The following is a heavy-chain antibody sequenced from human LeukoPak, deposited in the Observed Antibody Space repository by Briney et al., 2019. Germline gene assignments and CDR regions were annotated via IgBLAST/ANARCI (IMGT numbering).Heavy chain of an antibody. D-gene: IGHD6-25*01. J-gene: IGHJ5*02. CDR2: INPNSGGT. CDR3: ARPPSGSKAWFDP. Sequence: ASVKVSCKASGYTFTGSYMHWVRQAPGQGLEWMGWINPNSGGTNYAQKFQGRVTMTRDTSISTAYMELSRLRSDDTAVYYCARPPSGSKAWFDPWGQGTLVTVSS. CDR1: GYTFTGSY. V-gene: IGHV1-2*02.